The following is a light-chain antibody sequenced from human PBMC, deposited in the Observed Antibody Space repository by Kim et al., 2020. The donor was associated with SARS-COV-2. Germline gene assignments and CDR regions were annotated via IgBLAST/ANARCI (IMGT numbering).Light chain of an antibody. CDR2: KAS. CDR3: QQYNSYSLT. V-gene: IGKV1-5*03. J-gene: IGKJ4*01. Sequence: DIRMTQSPSTLSASVGDRVIITCRASQSISSWLAWYQQKPGKAPKLLIYKASTLESGVPPRFSGSGSGTEFTLTISSLQPDDSATYYCQQYNSYSLTFGGGTKVDIK. CDR1: QSISSW.